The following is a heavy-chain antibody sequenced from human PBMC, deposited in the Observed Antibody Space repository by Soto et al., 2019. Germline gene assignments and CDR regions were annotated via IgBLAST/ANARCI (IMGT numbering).Heavy chain of an antibody. CDR3: ARLFEGATGNWYFDL. Sequence: QVQLQQWGAGLLKPSETLSLTCAVYGGSFSGYYWSWVRQAPGKGLDWIGEITRSGGINYNPSLKSRVTMSLDTSKNQFSLRLNSVSDADTALYYCARLFEGATGNWYFDLWGRGTLVSVSS. J-gene: IGHJ2*01. CDR1: GGSFSGYY. CDR2: ITRSGGI. D-gene: IGHD1-1*01. V-gene: IGHV4-34*01.